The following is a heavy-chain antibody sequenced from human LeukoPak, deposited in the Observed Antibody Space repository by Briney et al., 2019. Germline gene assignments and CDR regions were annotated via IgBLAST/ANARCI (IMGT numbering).Heavy chain of an antibody. CDR2: ISAYNGNT. J-gene: IGHJ6*03. V-gene: IGHV1-18*01. CDR1: GYTFTNYG. Sequence: GASVTVSFKASGYTFTNYGITWVRQAPGQGGERMGWISAYNGNTKYTQKFQGRVTIITDRATSTVYMEMRRLRSDDTAMYYCARRYCSGGSCYGAGYYYMDVWGKGTTVTISS. D-gene: IGHD2-15*01. CDR3: ARRYCSGGSCYGAGYYYMDV.